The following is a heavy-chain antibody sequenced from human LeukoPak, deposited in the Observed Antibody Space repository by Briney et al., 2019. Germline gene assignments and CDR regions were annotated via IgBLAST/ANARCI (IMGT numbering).Heavy chain of an antibody. CDR1: GGSISSDGYY. V-gene: IGHV4-30-2*01. CDR3: ARDRDAFDI. Sequence: SETLSLTCTVSGGSISSDGYYWSWIRQPPGKGLEWIGHIYHSGSTHYNSSLKSRVTISMDRSKNQFSLNLNSVTAADTAVYYCARDRDAFDIWGQGTMVTVSS. J-gene: IGHJ3*02. CDR2: IYHSGST.